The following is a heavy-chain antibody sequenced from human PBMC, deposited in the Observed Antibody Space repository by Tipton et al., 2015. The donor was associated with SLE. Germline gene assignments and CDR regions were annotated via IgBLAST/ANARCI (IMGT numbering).Heavy chain of an antibody. CDR1: GGSFSGYF. J-gene: IGHJ4*02. CDR3: ARGHYYFDASGYPQTLDY. Sequence: TLSLTCAVSGGSFSGYFWSWIRQPPGKGLEWIGEIIHSGDTNFNPSLKSRVDISIDMSKNQFSLKVNSVTAADTAVYYCARGHYYFDASGYPQTLDYWGQGTLVTVSS. CDR2: IIHSGDT. V-gene: IGHV4-34*01. D-gene: IGHD3-22*01.